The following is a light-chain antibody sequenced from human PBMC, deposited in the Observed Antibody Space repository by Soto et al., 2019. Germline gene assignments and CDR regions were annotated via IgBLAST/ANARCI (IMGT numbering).Light chain of an antibody. CDR1: QSVSSN. CDR2: GAS. CDR3: QQGYSTPPT. J-gene: IGKJ1*01. V-gene: IGKV3-15*01. Sequence: EIVMTQSPATLSVSPGERATLSCRYSQSVSSNLAWYQQKPGQAPRLLIYGASTRATGIPARFSGSGSGTDFTLTISSLQPEDVATFYCQQGYSTPPTFGQGTKVDI.